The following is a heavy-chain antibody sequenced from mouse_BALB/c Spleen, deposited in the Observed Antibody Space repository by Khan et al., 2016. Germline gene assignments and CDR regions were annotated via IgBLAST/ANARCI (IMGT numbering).Heavy chain of an antibody. CDR2: INSNGGST. CDR3: ARENYRYYFDY. Sequence: EVELVESGGGLVQPGGSLNLSCAASGFTFSTYGMSWVRQTPDKRLELVATINSNGGSTYYPDSVTGRFTISRDNAKNTLYLQMSSLKSEDTAMYYCARENYRYYFDYWGQGTTLTVSS. J-gene: IGHJ2*01. CDR1: GFTFSTYG. D-gene: IGHD2-14*01. V-gene: IGHV5-6-3*01.